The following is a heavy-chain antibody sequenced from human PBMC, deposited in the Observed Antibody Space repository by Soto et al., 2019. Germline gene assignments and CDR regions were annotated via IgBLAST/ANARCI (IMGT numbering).Heavy chain of an antibody. CDR3: ARLSSSWYLDY. V-gene: IGHV4-39*01. Sequence: QLQLQESGPGLVKPSETLSLTCTVAGRSISSSSYYWGWIRQPPGKGLEWIGSIYYSGSTYYNPSLKSRVTISVDTSKNQFSLKLSSVTAADTAVYYWARLSSSWYLDYWGQGTLVTVSS. D-gene: IGHD6-13*01. CDR2: IYYSGST. J-gene: IGHJ4*02. CDR1: GRSISSSSYY.